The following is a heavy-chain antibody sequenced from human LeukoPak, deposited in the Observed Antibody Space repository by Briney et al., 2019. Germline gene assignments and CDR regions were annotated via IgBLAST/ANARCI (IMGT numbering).Heavy chain of an antibody. CDR2: INHSGST. D-gene: IGHD3-3*01. CDR1: GGSFSDYY. V-gene: IGHV4-34*01. J-gene: IGHJ5*02. CDR3: ARGLVNYDFWSGYYTQNWFDP. Sequence: KSSETLSLTCAVYGGSFSDYYWTWIRQPPGKGLEWIGEINHSGSTNYNPSLKSRVTISVDTSKKQFFLRLSSVTAADTAVYYCARGLVNYDFWSGYYTQNWFDPWGQGTLVTVSS.